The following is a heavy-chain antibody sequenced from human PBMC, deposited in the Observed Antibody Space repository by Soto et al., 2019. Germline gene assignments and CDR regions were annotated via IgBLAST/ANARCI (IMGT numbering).Heavy chain of an antibody. CDR2: INPATGAA. CDR1: GYPVTAYY. Sequence: QLHLVQSGAVVKKPGASVTVSCSASGYPVTAYYMHWVRQAPGRGLEWMGGINPATGAAKYTQTSQGRVTMAKDTSTSSVFMKLSGLTSKKPAVFYCARGGGVGVAGSAAFEMWGQGTLVTVSS. D-gene: IGHD3-3*01. V-gene: IGHV1-2*02. J-gene: IGHJ3*02. CDR3: ARGGGVGVAGSAAFEM.